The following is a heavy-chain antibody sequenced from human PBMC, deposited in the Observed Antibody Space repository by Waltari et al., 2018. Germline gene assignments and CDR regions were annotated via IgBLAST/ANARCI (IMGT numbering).Heavy chain of an antibody. D-gene: IGHD6-13*01. Sequence: QVQLVQSGAEVKKPGASVKVSCTASGYTFTGYYMHWVRQAPGQGLEWMGRINPNSGGTNYAQKFQGRVTMTRDTSISTAYMELSRLRSDDTAVYYCARAKTVAAADNLNFDYWGQGTLVTVSS. CDR2: INPNSGGT. CDR3: ARAKTVAAADNLNFDY. CDR1: GYTFTGYY. V-gene: IGHV1-2*06. J-gene: IGHJ4*02.